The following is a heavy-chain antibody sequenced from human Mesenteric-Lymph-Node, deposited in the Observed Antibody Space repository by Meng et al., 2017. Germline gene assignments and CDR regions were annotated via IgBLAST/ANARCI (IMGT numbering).Heavy chain of an antibody. D-gene: IGHD2-8*02. Sequence: LHQWGVGLLKPSGTLSPPCAVNGGSLSGAYWNWIRQPPGKGLEWIGEIIHGGSPSYNPSLKSRVTISIDTSKNQLSLMLSSVTAADTAVYYCARRPTGIDYWGQGTLVTVSS. V-gene: IGHV4-34*12. J-gene: IGHJ4*02. CDR2: IIHGGSP. CDR3: ARRPTGIDY. CDR1: GGSLSGAY.